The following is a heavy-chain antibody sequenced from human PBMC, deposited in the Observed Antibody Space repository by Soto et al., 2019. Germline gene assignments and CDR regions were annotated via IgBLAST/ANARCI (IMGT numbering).Heavy chain of an antibody. CDR1: GGSISHNSYY. CDR3: ARHFSSGWVYHYGLDV. J-gene: IGHJ6*02. V-gene: IGHV4-39*01. D-gene: IGHD6-19*01. Sequence: QLQLQESGPGLVKPSETLSLTCTVSGGSISHNSYYWGWIRQPPGKGLEWIGSIYYSGSTYYNPSLKSRVTVSVDTSKNQSSLNLSSATAADSAVYYCARHFSSGWVYHYGLDVWGQGTTVTVSS. CDR2: IYYSGST.